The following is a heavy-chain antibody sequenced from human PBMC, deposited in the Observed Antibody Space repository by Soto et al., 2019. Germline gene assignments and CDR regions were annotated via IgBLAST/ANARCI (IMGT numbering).Heavy chain of an antibody. D-gene: IGHD5-12*01. J-gene: IGHJ6*03. V-gene: IGHV1-2*04. Sequence: QVQLVQSGAEVRKPRASVTVSCRSSGDSFNDYYIHWVRQAPGQGLEWMGWINPNSGVTKYAQKFQGWVSMTRDTSIRTVYMQLSRLRSDDTAVYYCVRESGGATATLDYYYFYMDVWGTGTTVTVSS. CDR2: INPNSGVT. CDR3: VRESGGATATLDYYYFYMDV. CDR1: GDSFNDYY.